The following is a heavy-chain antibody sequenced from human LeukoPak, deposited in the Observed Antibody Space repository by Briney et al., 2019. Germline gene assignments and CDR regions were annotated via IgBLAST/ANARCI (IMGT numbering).Heavy chain of an antibody. J-gene: IGHJ4*02. CDR1: GFSFSSYA. CDR3: AKDLGQLGTGY. D-gene: IGHD3/OR15-3a*01. Sequence: GGSLRLSCATSGFSFSSYAMSWVRQAPGKGLEWVSAISGSGGSTYYADSVKGRFTISRDNSKNTLYLQMNSLRAEDTAVYYCAKDLGQLGTGYWGQGTLVTVSS. CDR2: ISGSGGST. V-gene: IGHV3-23*01.